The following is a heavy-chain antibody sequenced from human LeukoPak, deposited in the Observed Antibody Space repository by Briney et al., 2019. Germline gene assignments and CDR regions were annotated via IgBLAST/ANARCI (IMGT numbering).Heavy chain of an antibody. CDR2: ISSSSSTI. CDR3: ARRGGSGSRYYMDV. V-gene: IGHV3-48*01. CDR1: GFTFSSYS. D-gene: IGHD3-10*01. J-gene: IGHJ6*03. Sequence: PGGSLRLSCAASGFTFSSYSMNWVRQAPGKGLEWVSYISSSSSTIYYADSVKGRFTISRDNAKNSLYLQMNSLRAADTAVYYCARRGGSGSRYYMDVWGKGTTVTVSS.